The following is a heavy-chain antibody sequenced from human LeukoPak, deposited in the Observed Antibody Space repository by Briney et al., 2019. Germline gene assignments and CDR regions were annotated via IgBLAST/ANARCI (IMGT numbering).Heavy chain of an antibody. D-gene: IGHD6-6*01. J-gene: IGHJ3*02. Sequence: KPSETLSLTCTVSGXSISSYYWNWIRQPPGKGLEWIGYMYYSGSTNYNPSLKSRVTISVDTSKNQFSLKLCSVTAADTAVYYCARDPEYSSPAFDIWGQGTMVTVSS. V-gene: IGHV4-59*01. CDR3: ARDPEYSSPAFDI. CDR1: GXSISSYY. CDR2: MYYSGST.